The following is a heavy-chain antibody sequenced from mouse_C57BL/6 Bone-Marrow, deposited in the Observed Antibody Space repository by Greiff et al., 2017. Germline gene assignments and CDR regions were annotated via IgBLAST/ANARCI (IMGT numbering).Heavy chain of an antibody. CDR2: IYPRSGNT. Sequence: QVQLKESGAELARPGASVKLSCKASGYTFTSYGISWVKQRTGQGLEWIGEIYPRSGNTYYNERFKGKATLTADKSSSTAYMELRSLTSEDSAVYFCARWDVYCPFAYWGQGTLVTVSA. CDR1: GYTFTSYG. D-gene: IGHD2-3*01. J-gene: IGHJ3*01. V-gene: IGHV1-81*01. CDR3: ARWDVYCPFAY.